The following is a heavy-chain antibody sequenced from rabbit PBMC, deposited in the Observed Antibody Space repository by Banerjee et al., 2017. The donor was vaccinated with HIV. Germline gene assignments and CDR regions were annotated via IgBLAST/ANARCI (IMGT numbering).Heavy chain of an antibody. D-gene: IGHD6-1*01. CDR1: GFSFGQD. CDR2: IDTRYGNT. CDR3: ARDGAGYAGYGYARL. J-gene: IGHJ4*01. Sequence: QSLEESGGDLVKPGASLTLTCTASGFSFGQDMCWVRQAPGKGLGWIGCIDTRYGNTYYASWAKGRFTISSTSSTTVTLQMTSLTAADTATYFCARDGAGYAGYGYARLWGPGTLVTVS. V-gene: IGHV1S40*01.